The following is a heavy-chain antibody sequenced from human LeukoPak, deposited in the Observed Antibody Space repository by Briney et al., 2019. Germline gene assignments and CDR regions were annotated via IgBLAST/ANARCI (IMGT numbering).Heavy chain of an antibody. CDR2: ISQSGGRRT. V-gene: IGHV3-23*01. CDR3: ARDLGCSTSSCRYNWFDP. CDR1: GCTFSNYG. D-gene: IGHD2-2*01. J-gene: IGHJ5*02. Sequence: GGSLRLSCAASGCTFSNYGRTWGGQARGGGVEGGAFISQSGGRRTYYADSERGRFTISRDNSEDTLYLQMNSLRAEDTAVYHCARDLGCSTSSCRYNWFDPWGQGTLVTVS.